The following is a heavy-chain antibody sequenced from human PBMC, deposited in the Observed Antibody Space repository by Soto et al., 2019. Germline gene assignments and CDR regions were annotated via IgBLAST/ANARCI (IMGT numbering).Heavy chain of an antibody. CDR1: GYTFSSYG. D-gene: IGHD2-8*01. CDR2: INAGNGNT. V-gene: IGHV1-3*01. J-gene: IGHJ6*02. CDR3: AIGRILYYLMDV. Sequence: QVQLVQSGAEVKKPGASVKVSCKASGYTFSSYGMHWVRQAPGQRLEWMGWINAGNGNTKYSQKFQGRVFIIRDTSATTAYMELSSLRSEDTAVYYCAIGRILYYLMDVWGQGTTVIVSS.